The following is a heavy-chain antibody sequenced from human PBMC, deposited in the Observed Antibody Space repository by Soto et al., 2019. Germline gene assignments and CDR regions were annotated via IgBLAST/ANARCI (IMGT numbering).Heavy chain of an antibody. Sequence: PGGSLRLSCAASGFTFDDYTMHWVRQAPGKGLEWVSLISWDGGSTYYADSVKGRFTISRDNSKNSLYLQMNSRRTEDTALYYCAKDTYTRGIGPIEYYFAYWGQGTLVTVSS. CDR3: AKDTYTRGIGPIEYYFAY. D-gene: IGHD2-2*02. V-gene: IGHV3-43*01. J-gene: IGHJ4*02. CDR2: ISWDGGST. CDR1: GFTFDDYT.